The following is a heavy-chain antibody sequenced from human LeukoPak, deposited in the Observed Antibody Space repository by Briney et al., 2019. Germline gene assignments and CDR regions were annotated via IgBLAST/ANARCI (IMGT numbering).Heavy chain of an antibody. J-gene: IGHJ3*02. D-gene: IGHD2-2*01. V-gene: IGHV4-31*03. CDR3: ATPYCSSISCLDVFNM. Sequence: SETLSLTCNVSGVSVSDGRYYWTWIRQHPAKGLEWIGYKYYTGSAKYNPSLKSRLTISIDTSKNQFSLQLSSVTAADTATYYCATPYCSSISCLDVFNMWGQGTRVTVSS. CDR1: GVSVSDGRYY. CDR2: KYYTGSA.